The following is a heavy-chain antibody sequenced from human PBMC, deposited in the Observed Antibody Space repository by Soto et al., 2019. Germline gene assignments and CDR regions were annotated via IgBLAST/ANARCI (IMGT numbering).Heavy chain of an antibody. CDR1: RGTFSSYT. CDR3: AGGTRGSYYYYYYMDV. Sequence: SVKVSCKASRGTFSSYTISWARQAPGQGLEWMGRIIPILGIANYAQKFQGRVTITADKSTSTAYMELSSLRSEDTAVYYCAGGTRGSYYYYYYMDVWGKGTTVTVSS. J-gene: IGHJ6*03. D-gene: IGHD1-7*01. CDR2: IIPILGIA. V-gene: IGHV1-69*02.